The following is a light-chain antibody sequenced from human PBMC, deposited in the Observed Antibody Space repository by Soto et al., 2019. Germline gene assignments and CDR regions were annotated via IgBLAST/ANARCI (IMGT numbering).Light chain of an antibody. CDR2: QDD. CDR3: QAWDSSTPYV. V-gene: IGLV3-1*01. CDR1: KLGDKY. J-gene: IGLJ1*01. Sequence: SYELTQPPSVSVSPGQTASITCSGDKLGDKYACWYQQKPGQSPVMVIYQDDKRPSGIPERFSGSNSGNTATLTISGTQAMDEADYYCQAWDSSTPYVFGSGTKVT.